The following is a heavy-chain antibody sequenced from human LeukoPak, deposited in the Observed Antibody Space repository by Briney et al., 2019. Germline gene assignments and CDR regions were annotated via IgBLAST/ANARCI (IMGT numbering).Heavy chain of an antibody. V-gene: IGHV5-51*01. CDR2: IYPGDSDT. Sequence: GEALKISCKGSGYNFTTYWIGWVRQMPGKGLEWMGIIYPGDSDTRYSPSFQGQVTISADKSISTAYLQWSSLKASDTAMYYCARQVTYGSQRITIFGVVSYYYYMDVWGKGTTVTVSS. CDR1: GYNFTTYW. CDR3: ARQVTYGSQRITIFGVVSYYYYMDV. D-gene: IGHD3-3*01. J-gene: IGHJ6*03.